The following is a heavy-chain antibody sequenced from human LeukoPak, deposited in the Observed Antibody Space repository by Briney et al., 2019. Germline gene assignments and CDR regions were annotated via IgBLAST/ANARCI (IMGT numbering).Heavy chain of an antibody. CDR2: IIPIFGTA. V-gene: IGHV1-69*13. Sequence: ASVKVSCKASGGTFSSYAISWVRQAPGQGLEWMGGIIPIFGTANYAQKLQGRVTITADESTSTAYMELSSLRSEDTAVYYCASREFGASDATHTNSSGRMDVWGKGPRSPSPQ. CDR1: GGTFSSYA. CDR3: ASREFGASDATHTNSSGRMDV. D-gene: IGHD3-16*01. J-gene: IGHJ6*01.